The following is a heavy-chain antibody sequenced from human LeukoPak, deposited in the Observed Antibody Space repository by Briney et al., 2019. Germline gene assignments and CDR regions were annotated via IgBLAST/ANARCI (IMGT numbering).Heavy chain of an antibody. CDR2: ISSSGSTI. D-gene: IGHD5-18*01. J-gene: IGHJ4*02. CDR3: AKDGEYSYGLTVGLRFDY. Sequence: GGSLRLSCAASGFTFSSYEMNWVRQAPGKGLEWVSYISSSGSTIYYADSVKGRFTISRDNSKNTLYLQMNSLRAEDTAVYYCAKDGEYSYGLTVGLRFDYWGQGTLVTVSS. CDR1: GFTFSSYE. V-gene: IGHV3-48*03.